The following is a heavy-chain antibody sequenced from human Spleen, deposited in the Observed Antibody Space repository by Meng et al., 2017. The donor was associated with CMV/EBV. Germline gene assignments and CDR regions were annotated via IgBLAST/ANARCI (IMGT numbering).Heavy chain of an antibody. J-gene: IGHJ4*02. CDR2: ISHDGRNE. Sequence: GESLKISCAASGFAFNTYGLHWVRQAPGKGLEWVTAISHDGRNEDYVDSVKGRFTISRDNAKNSLYLQMNSLRAEDTAVYYCARAPIVVPAATNYYFDYWGQGTLVTVSS. CDR1: GFAFNTYG. D-gene: IGHD2-2*01. V-gene: IGHV3-30*03. CDR3: ARAPIVVPAATNYYFDY.